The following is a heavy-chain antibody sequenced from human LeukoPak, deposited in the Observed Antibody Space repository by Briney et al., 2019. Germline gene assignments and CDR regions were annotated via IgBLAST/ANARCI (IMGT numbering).Heavy chain of an antibody. Sequence: GGSLRLSCAASGFTFSSYAMSWFRQAPGKGLEWVGFIRSKAYGATPGYAASVKGRFTISRDDSKIIAYLQMNSLKTEDTGVYYCSRTTLIGDLYYFDYWGQGTLVTVSS. CDR3: SRTTLIGDLYYFDY. V-gene: IGHV3-49*03. CDR2: IRSKAYGATP. CDR1: GFTFSSYA. J-gene: IGHJ4*02. D-gene: IGHD7-27*01.